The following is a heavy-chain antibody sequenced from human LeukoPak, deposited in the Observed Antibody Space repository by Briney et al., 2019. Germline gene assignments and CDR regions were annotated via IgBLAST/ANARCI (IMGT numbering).Heavy chain of an antibody. V-gene: IGHV1-69*13. CDR2: IIPIFGTA. J-gene: IGHJ5*02. D-gene: IGHD2-2*01. CDR3: ARVGPAPNWFDP. Sequence: VASVKVSCKASGGTFSSYAISWVRQAPGQGLEWMGGIIPIFGTANYAQKFQGRVTITADESTSTAYMELSSLRSEDTAVYYCARVGPAPNWFDPWGQGTLVTVSS. CDR1: GGTFSSYA.